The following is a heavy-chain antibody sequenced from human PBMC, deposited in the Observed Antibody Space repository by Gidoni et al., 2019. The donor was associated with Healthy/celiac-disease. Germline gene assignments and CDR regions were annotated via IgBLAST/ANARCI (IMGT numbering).Heavy chain of an antibody. CDR3: TTGVWIQLWTPLHGFDY. J-gene: IGHJ4*02. V-gene: IGHV3-15*01. Sequence: EVQLVESGGGLVKPGGSLRLSCAASGFTFSNAWMSWVRQAPGKGLEWVGRIKSKTDGGTTDYAAPVKGRFTISRDDSKNTLYLQMNSLKTEDTAVYYCTTGVWIQLWTPLHGFDYWGQGTLVTVSS. D-gene: IGHD5-18*01. CDR1: GFTFSNAW. CDR2: IKSKTDGGTT.